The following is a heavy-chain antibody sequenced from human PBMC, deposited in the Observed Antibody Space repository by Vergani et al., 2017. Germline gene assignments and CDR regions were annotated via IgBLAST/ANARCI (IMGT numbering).Heavy chain of an antibody. CDR1: GYSLSSGYY. Sequence: QVQLQESGPGLVKPSETLSLTCAVSGYSLSSGYYWGWIRQPPGKGLEWIGSIYHSGSTYSNPSLKSRVTISVDPSKNQFSLKLSSVTAADTAVYYCARPRVVPGGSFDPWGQGTLVTVSS. D-gene: IGHD3-16*01. V-gene: IGHV4-38-2*01. J-gene: IGHJ5*02. CDR2: IYHSGST. CDR3: ARPRVVPGGSFDP.